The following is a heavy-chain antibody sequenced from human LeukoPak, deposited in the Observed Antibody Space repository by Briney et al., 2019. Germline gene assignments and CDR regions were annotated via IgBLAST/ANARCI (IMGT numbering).Heavy chain of an antibody. V-gene: IGHV3-23*01. CDR3: AKASRYDYVWGSYRLDY. Sequence: PSETLSLTCTVSGGSISSYYWSWIRQPPGKGLGWVSAISGSGGSTYYADSVKGRFTIPRDNSKNTLYLQMNSLRAEDTAVYYCAKASRYDYVWGSYRLDYWGQGTLVTVSS. CDR2: ISGSGGST. CDR1: GGSISSYY. D-gene: IGHD3-16*02. J-gene: IGHJ4*02.